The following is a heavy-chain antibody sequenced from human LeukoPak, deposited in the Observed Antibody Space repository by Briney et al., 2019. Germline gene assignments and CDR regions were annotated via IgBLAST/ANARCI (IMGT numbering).Heavy chain of an antibody. CDR2: IHYSGST. V-gene: IGHV4-31*03. J-gene: IGHJ5*02. CDR1: GGSISSGGYY. D-gene: IGHD2-21*02. Sequence: PSQTLSLTCTVSGGSISSGGYYWSWIRQHPGKGLEWIGYIHYSGSTYYDPSLKSRVTISVDTSKNQFSLKLNSVTAADTAVYYCARDSPVTGFDPWGQGTLVTVSS. CDR3: ARDSPVTGFDP.